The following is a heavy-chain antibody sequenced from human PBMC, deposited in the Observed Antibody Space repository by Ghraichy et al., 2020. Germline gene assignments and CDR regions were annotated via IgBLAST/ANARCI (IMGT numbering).Heavy chain of an antibody. V-gene: IGHV5-51*01. J-gene: IGHJ6*02. CDR3: ARQSLADVSSGYYLPRQIYYYYGMDV. CDR2: IYPGDSDT. D-gene: IGHD3-22*01. Sequence: GESLNISCKGSGYSFTSYWIGWVRQMPGKGLEWMGIIYPGDSDTRYSPSFQGQVTISADKSISTAYLQWSSLKASDTAMYYCARQSLADVSSGYYLPRQIYYYYGMDVWGQGTTVTVSS. CDR1: GYSFTSYW.